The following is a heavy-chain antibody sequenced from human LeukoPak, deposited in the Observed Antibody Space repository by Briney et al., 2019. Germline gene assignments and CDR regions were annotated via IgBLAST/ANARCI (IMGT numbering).Heavy chain of an antibody. CDR1: GGSISSSSYY. D-gene: IGHD6-19*01. J-gene: IGHJ3*02. Sequence: SETLSLTCTVSGGSISSSSYYWGWIRHPPGKGLEWIGSIYYSGSTYYNPSLKSRVTISVDTSKNQFSLKLSSVTAADTAVYYCATRIAVADTDAFDIWGQGTMVTVSS. V-gene: IGHV4-39*07. CDR3: ATRIAVADTDAFDI. CDR2: IYYSGST.